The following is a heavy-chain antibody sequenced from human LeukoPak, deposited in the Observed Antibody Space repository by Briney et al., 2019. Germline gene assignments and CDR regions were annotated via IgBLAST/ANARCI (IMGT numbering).Heavy chain of an antibody. J-gene: IGHJ4*02. CDR3: ARDRTFDY. V-gene: IGHV3-66*01. CDR1: GFTFSSYA. Sequence: GGSLRLSCAASGFTFSSYAMSWVRQAPGKGLEWVSVIYSGGSTYYADSVKGRFTISRDNSKNTLYLQMNSLRAEDTAVYYCARDRTFDYWGQGTLVTVSS. CDR2: IYSGGST.